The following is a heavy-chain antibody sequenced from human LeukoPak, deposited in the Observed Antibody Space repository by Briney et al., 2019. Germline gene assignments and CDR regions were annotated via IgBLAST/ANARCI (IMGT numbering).Heavy chain of an antibody. V-gene: IGHV4-39*01. CDR3: AAPSGMDV. J-gene: IGHJ6*02. Sequence: PSETLSLTCTVSGGSISSSSYYWGWIRQPPGKGLEWIGSIYYSGSTYYNPSLKGRVTISVDTSKNQFSLKLSSVTAADTAVYYCAAPSGMDVWGQGTTVTVSS. CDR2: IYYSGST. CDR1: GGSISSSSYY.